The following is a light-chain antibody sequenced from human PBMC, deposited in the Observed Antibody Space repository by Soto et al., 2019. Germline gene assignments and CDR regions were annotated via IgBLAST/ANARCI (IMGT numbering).Light chain of an antibody. V-gene: IGKV3-11*01. CDR2: DAS. J-gene: IGKJ5*01. Sequence: EIVLKKSPAALSLSPGERATLSCRASQSVSSYLAWYQQKPGQAPRLLIYDASNRATGIPARFSGSGSGTDFTLTISRLEPEDFAVYYCQQYNDWPRCTLGQGTRLETK. CDR1: QSVSSY. CDR3: QQYNDWPRCT.